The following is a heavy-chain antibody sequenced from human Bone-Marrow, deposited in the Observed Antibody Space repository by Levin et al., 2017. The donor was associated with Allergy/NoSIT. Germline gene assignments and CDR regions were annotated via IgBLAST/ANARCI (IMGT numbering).Heavy chain of an antibody. V-gene: IGHV3-33*01. CDR1: GFTFSNYG. Sequence: TGGSLRLSCAASGFTFSNYGMHWVRQAPGKGLEWVAIIWYDGSNKYYGDSVRGRFTISRDNSKNTLYLQMNNLRAEDTAVYYCTTKGEDYWGQGTLVTVSS. J-gene: IGHJ4*02. D-gene: IGHD3-16*01. CDR2: IWYDGSNK. CDR3: TTKGEDY.